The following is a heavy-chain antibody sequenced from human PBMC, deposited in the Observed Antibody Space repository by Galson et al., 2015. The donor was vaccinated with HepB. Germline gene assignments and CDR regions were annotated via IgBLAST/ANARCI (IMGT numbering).Heavy chain of an antibody. Sequence: SLRLSCAASGFTFSSYAMHWVRQAPGKGLEYVSYISSSSSTIYYADSVKGRFTISRDNAKNSLYLQMNSLRAEDTAVYYCARTDYCGGDCYSSDEADYWGQGTLVTVSS. V-gene: IGHV3-48*04. J-gene: IGHJ4*02. CDR3: ARTDYCGGDCYSSDEADY. CDR2: ISSSSSTI. D-gene: IGHD2-21*02. CDR1: GFTFSSYA.